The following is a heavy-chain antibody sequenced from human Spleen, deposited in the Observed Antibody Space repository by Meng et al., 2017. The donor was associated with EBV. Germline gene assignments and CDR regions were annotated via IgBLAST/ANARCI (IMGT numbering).Heavy chain of an antibody. CDR1: MGTFKSFS. CDR3: ASRGGGATVTTADS. J-gene: IGHJ4*02. CDR2: ITLIFGTT. V-gene: IGHV1-69*01. Sequence: QVQLVQSGAEVKKPGSSVKVSCKASMGTFKSFSITWVRQAPGQGLEWVGGITLIFGTTHYAQKFQGRVTITADESTRTTYMELTSLTSEDTAVYYCASRGGGATVTTADSWGQGTLVTVS. D-gene: IGHD4-17*01.